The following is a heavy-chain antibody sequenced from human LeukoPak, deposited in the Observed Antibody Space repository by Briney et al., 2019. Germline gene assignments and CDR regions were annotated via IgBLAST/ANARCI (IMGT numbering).Heavy chain of an antibody. J-gene: IGHJ6*02. CDR2: IYYSGST. D-gene: IGHD2-15*01. CDR1: GYSISSISSTYY. V-gene: IGHV4-39*07. Sequence: SETLSLTCTVSGYSISSISSTYYWGWVRQSPGKRLEWIGSIYYSGSTYYNPSLKSRVTISVDTSKNQFSLKLSSVTAADTAVYYCARVGLCSGGSCQRRLGGYYGMDVWGQGTTVTVSS. CDR3: ARVGLCSGGSCQRRLGGYYGMDV.